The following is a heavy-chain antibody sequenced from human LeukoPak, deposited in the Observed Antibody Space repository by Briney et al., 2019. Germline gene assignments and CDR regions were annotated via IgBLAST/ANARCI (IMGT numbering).Heavy chain of an antibody. J-gene: IGHJ4*02. CDR2: MNPNSGNT. D-gene: IGHD3-10*01. CDR1: GYTFTSYD. CDR3: ARDVMVRGVIPSFVY. Sequence: ASVKVSCKASGYTFTSYDINWVRQATGQGLEWMGWMNPNSGNTGYAQKFQGRVTMTRDTSISTAYMELSRLRSDDTAVYYCARDVMVRGVIPSFVYWGQGTLVTVSS. V-gene: IGHV1-8*01.